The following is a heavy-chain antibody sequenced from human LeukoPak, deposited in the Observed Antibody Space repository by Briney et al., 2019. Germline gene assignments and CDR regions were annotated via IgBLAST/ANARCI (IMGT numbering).Heavy chain of an antibody. V-gene: IGHV1-2*02. CDR1: GYTFTGYY. CDR3: AREFPTIAVAGDY. CDR2: INPNSGGT. D-gene: IGHD6-19*01. Sequence: ASVKVSCKASGYTFTGYYMHWVRQAPGRGLEWMGWINPNSGGTNYAQKFQGRVTMTRDTSISTAYMELSRLRSDDTAVYYCAREFPTIAVAGDYWGQGTLVSVSS. J-gene: IGHJ4*02.